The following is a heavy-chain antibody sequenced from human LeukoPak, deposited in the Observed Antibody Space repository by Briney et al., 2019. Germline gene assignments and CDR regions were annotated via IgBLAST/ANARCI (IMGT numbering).Heavy chain of an antibody. V-gene: IGHV4-39*07. Sequence: SETLSLTCTVSGGSISSSSYYWGWIRQPPGKGLEWIGSIYYSGSTYYNPSLKSRVTISVDTSKNQFSLKLSSVTAADTAVYYCARDYSSSWYRPGGFDYWGQGTLVTVSS. CDR1: GGSISSSSYY. CDR2: IYYSGST. CDR3: ARDYSSSWYRPGGFDY. J-gene: IGHJ4*02. D-gene: IGHD6-13*01.